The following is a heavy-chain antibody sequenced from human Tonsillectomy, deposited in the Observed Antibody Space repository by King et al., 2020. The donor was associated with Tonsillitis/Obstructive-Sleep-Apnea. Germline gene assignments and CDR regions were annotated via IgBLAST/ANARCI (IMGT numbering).Heavy chain of an antibody. CDR3: ARGDYYPMDV. V-gene: IGHV1-2*02. J-gene: IGHJ6*02. CDR1: GYTFTDYY. Sequence: QLVQSGAEVKKPGASVKVSCKASGYTFTDYYLHWVRQAPGQGLEWMGWINPNSGGTKYAQKFQGRVSMTRDTSISTAYMELNRLRSDDTAVYYCARGDYYPMDVWGQGTTVTVSS. CDR2: INPNSGGT.